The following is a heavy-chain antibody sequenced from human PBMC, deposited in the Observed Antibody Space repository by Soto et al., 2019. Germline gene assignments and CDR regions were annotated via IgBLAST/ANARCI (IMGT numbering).Heavy chain of an antibody. CDR2: IYPGDSDT. V-gene: IGHV5-51*01. J-gene: IGHJ4*02. D-gene: IGHD1-26*01. CDR3: ARYSGSYWHYLDF. CDR1: GYSFASHW. Sequence: GESLKISCKGSGYSFASHWVAWVRQMPEKGLEWIGTIYPGDSDTKYSPAFRGQVTISADTSVSTAYLQWRSLEATDSAIYYCARYSGSYWHYLDFWGQGTLATVSS.